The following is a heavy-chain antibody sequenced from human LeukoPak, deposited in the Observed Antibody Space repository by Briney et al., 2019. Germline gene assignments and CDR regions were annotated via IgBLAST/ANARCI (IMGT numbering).Heavy chain of an antibody. D-gene: IGHD2-15*01. V-gene: IGHV3-15*01. CDR2: IKSKTDGGTT. Sequence: GGSLRLSCAASAFTFSNAWMNWVRQAPGKGLEWVGRIKSKTDGGTTDYAAPVKGRFTISRDDSKNTLYLQMNSLKTEDTAVYYCTTEERVSSGYCSGGSCYIDYRGQGTLVTVSS. CDR3: TTEERVSSGYCSGGSCYIDY. CDR1: AFTFSNAW. J-gene: IGHJ4*02.